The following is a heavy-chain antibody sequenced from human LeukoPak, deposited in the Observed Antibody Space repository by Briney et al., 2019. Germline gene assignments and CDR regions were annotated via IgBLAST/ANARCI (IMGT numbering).Heavy chain of an antibody. J-gene: IGHJ4*02. CDR2: ISYDGSNK. Sequence: GGSLRLSCAASGFTFSSYGMHWVRQAPGKGLEWVAVISYDGSNKYYADSVKGRFTISRDNSKNTLYLQMNSLRAEDTAVYYCAKEQNLHPSLDYWGQGTLVTVSS. CDR3: AKEQNLHPSLDY. V-gene: IGHV3-30*18. CDR1: GFTFSSYG.